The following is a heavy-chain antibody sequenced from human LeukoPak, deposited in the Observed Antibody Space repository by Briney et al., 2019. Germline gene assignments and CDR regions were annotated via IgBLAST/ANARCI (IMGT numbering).Heavy chain of an antibody. D-gene: IGHD6-6*01. CDR2: ISSSGITI. CDR1: EVTFRSYS. CDR3: ARDQYSPVPFNFDY. J-gene: IGHJ4*02. Sequence: PGGSLRLSCAASEVTFRSYSMNWVRQAPGKGLEWISYISSSGITIYYADSVKGRFTISRDNAKNSLYLQMNSLRAEDTAVYYCARDQYSPVPFNFDYWGQGTLVTVSS. V-gene: IGHV3-48*01.